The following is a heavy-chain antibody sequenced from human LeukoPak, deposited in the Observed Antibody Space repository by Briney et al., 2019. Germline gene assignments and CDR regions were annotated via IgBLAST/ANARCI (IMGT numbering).Heavy chain of an antibody. D-gene: IGHD3-10*01. CDR1: GFTFSSYW. J-gene: IGHJ4*02. Sequence: GGSLRLSCAASGFTFSSYWMSWIRQAPGKGLEWVANIKQDGSEKYYVDSVKGRFTISRDNAKNSLYLQMNSLRAEDTAVYYCARGSAVGDFDYWGQGTLVTVSS. V-gene: IGHV3-7*01. CDR2: IKQDGSEK. CDR3: ARGSAVGDFDY.